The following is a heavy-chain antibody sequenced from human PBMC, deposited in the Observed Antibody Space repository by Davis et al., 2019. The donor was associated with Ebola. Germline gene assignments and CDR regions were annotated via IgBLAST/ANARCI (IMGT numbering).Heavy chain of an antibody. Sequence: AASVKVSCKASGYTFTSYGISWVRQAPGQGLEWMGWISAYNGNTNYAQKLQGRVTMTRDTSTSTVYMELSSLRSEDTAVYYCARDTYYGDLIRSRGYYYGMDVWGQGTTVTVSS. CDR1: GYTFTSYG. V-gene: IGHV1-18*01. D-gene: IGHD4-17*01. CDR2: ISAYNGNT. CDR3: ARDTYYGDLIRSRGYYYGMDV. J-gene: IGHJ6*02.